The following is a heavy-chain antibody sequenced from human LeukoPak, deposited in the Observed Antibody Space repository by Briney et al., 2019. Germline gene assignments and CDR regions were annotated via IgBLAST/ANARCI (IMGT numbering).Heavy chain of an antibody. CDR3: AKIQTDPGIAAAGPRKGPYYYYGMDV. CDR1: GFTFSSYA. J-gene: IGHJ6*02. CDR2: ISYDGSNK. Sequence: PGGSLRLSCAASGFTFSSYAMHWVRQAPGKGLEWVAVISYDGSNKYYADSVKGRFTISRDNSKNTLYLQMNSLRAEDTAVYYCAKIQTDPGIAAAGPRKGPYYYYGMDVWGQGTTVTVSS. V-gene: IGHV3-30*18. D-gene: IGHD6-13*01.